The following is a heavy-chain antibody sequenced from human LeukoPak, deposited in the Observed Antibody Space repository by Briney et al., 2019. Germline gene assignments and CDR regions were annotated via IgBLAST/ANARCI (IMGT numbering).Heavy chain of an antibody. Sequence: GASVKVSCKASGYTFTSYDINWVRQATGQGLEWMGWVNPNSGNTGYAQKFQGRVTMTRNTSISTAYMELSSLRSEDTAVYYCARDYSGITIFGVSLRYYYYMDVWGKGTTVTVSS. V-gene: IGHV1-8*01. CDR1: GYTFTSYD. D-gene: IGHD3-3*01. CDR2: VNPNSGNT. CDR3: ARDYSGITIFGVSLRYYYYMDV. J-gene: IGHJ6*03.